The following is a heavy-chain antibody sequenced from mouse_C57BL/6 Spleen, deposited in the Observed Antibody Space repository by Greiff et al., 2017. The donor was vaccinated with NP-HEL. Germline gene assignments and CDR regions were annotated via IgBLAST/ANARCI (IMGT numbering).Heavy chain of an antibody. J-gene: IGHJ2*01. Sequence: EVQVVESGGDLVKPGGSLKLSCAASGFTFSSYGMSWVRQTPDKRLEWVATISSGGSYTYYPDSVKGRFTISRDNAKNTLYLQMSSLKSEDTAMYYCSRPVYDYDYFDYWGQGTTLTVSS. V-gene: IGHV5-6*01. CDR1: GFTFSSYG. D-gene: IGHD2-4*01. CDR2: ISSGGSYT. CDR3: SRPVYDYDYFDY.